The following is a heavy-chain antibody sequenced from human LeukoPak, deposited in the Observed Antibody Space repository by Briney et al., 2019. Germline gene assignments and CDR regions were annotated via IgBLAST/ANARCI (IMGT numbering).Heavy chain of an antibody. Sequence: GGSLRLSCAASGVTFSSYGMHGGRQAPGKGREWGAVISYDGSNKYYAYSVKGRFTISRDNSKNTLYLQMNSLRAEDTAVYYCAKRGYDSSGSYYYYYMDVWGKGTTVTVSS. J-gene: IGHJ6*03. CDR2: ISYDGSNK. V-gene: IGHV3-30*18. CDR3: AKRGYDSSGSYYYYYMDV. D-gene: IGHD3-22*01. CDR1: GVTFSSYG.